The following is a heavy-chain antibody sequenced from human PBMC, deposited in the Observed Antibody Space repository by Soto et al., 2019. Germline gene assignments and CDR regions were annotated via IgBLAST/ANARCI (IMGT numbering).Heavy chain of an antibody. CDR2: IDSGDGTT. CDR3: VRTYYSSSWFHFDR. CDR1: GFDFGDYY. Sequence: VGSLRLSCTGSGFDFGDYYVSWIRQAPGKGLEWVSYIDSGDGTTYYTDSVKGRFTISRDNAKKTVYLQMSSLIVEDTALYYCVRTYYSSSWFHFDRWRQGPMVIVST. J-gene: IGHJ5*02. D-gene: IGHD6-13*01. V-gene: IGHV3-11*01.